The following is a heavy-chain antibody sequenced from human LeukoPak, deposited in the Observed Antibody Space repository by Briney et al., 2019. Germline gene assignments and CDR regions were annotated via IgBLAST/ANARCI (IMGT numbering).Heavy chain of an antibody. CDR2: IYSGGGT. D-gene: IGHD5-24*01. CDR3: ARGVSRDGSGY. Sequence: GGSLRLSCAASGFTVSSNYMTWVRQAPGKGLEWVSVIYSGGGTYYADSVKGRFTISRDNSKNTLYLQMNSLRAEDTAVYYCARGVSRDGSGYWGQGTLVTVSS. V-gene: IGHV3-66*01. J-gene: IGHJ4*02. CDR1: GFTVSSNY.